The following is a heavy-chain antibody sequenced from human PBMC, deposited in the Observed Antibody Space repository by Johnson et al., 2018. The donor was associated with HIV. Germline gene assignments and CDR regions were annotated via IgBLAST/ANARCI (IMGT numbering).Heavy chain of an antibody. CDR3: ARVHIYCSGGGCYHLEHPFI. CDR1: GFKFSDFY. CDR2: ISSSGAGI. V-gene: IGHV3-11*01. Sequence: QVQLVESGGGLVKPGGSLRLSCAVSGFKFSDFYMTWIRQVPGKGLECVAYISSSGAGIYYADSVRGRFTISRDNAKNSLYLQMNSLRAEETAVDYCARVHIYCSGGGCYHLEHPFIWGQGTSVIVSS. D-gene: IGHD2-15*01. J-gene: IGHJ3*02.